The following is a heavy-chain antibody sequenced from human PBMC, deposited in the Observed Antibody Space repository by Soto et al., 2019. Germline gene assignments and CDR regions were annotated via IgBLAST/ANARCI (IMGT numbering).Heavy chain of an antibody. J-gene: IGHJ5*02. Sequence: SETLSLTCTVFGGSVSIGDYLWSWIRQRPGKGLEWIGYIHDSGNTYYNPSLKSRVTISLDTSKNQFSLKVTSMTAADTAVYFCARARGGDSGDYASLFDRWGQGNPVTVSS. CDR1: GGSVSIGDYL. CDR3: ARARGGDSGDYASLFDR. D-gene: IGHD4-17*01. V-gene: IGHV4-30-4*01. CDR2: IHDSGNT.